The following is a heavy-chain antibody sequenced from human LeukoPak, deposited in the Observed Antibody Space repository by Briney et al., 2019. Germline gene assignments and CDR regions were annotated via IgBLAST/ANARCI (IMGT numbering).Heavy chain of an antibody. D-gene: IGHD2-2*01. Sequence: SVKVSCKASGGTFSSYAISWVRQAPGQGLEWMGRIIPIFGTANYAQKFQGRVTITTDESTSTAYMELSSLRSEDTAVYYCARSKPRNRGWWGVPAAIDLDYWGQGTLVTVSS. J-gene: IGHJ4*02. CDR2: IIPIFGTA. CDR1: GGTFSSYA. V-gene: IGHV1-69*05. CDR3: ARSKPRNRGWWGVPAAIDLDY.